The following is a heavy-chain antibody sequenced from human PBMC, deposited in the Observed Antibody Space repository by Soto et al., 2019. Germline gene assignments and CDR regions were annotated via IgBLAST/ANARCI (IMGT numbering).Heavy chain of an antibody. CDR2: LYNTGST. CDR1: GGSISRYY. D-gene: IGHD2-21*02. J-gene: IGHJ6*02. Sequence: QVRLQESGPGLVKPSETLSLTCTVSGGSISRYYWSWIRQPPGKGLEWIGYLYNTGSTIYNPSLKSRVTISVDTSKNQFSLKLNSVTAADTAVYYCARDLCGYCGTDCYPLYVWGPGTTVTVSS. CDR3: ARDLCGYCGTDCYPLYV. V-gene: IGHV4-59*01.